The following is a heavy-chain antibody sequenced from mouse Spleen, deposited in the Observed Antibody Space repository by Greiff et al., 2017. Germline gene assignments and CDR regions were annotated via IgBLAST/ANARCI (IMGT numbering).Heavy chain of an antibody. CDR2: IDPANGNT. J-gene: IGHJ4*01. Sequence: VQLQQSGAELVKPGASVKLSCTASGFNIKDTYMHWVKQRPEQGLEWIGRIDPANGNTKYDPKFQGKATITADTSSNTAYLQLSSLTSEDTAVYYCARDYYGSSYSAMDYWGQGTSGTVSS. D-gene: IGHD1-1*01. CDR3: ARDYYGSSYSAMDY. CDR1: GFNIKDTY. V-gene: IGHV14-3*02.